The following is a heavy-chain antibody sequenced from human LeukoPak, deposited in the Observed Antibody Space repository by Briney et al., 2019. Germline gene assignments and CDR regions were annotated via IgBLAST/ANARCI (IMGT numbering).Heavy chain of an antibody. CDR3: GRGWGGDSRSWEALDF. J-gene: IGHJ4*02. Sequence: GGSLRLSCAASGFNFNNYDMHWVRQAAGKRLEWVSGIGTVADTFYLDSVQGRFTISRENAKNSIYLQVNSLRAGDTAGFYRGRGWGGDSRSWEALDFWGQGILVTVSS. V-gene: IGHV3-13*04. D-gene: IGHD6-13*01. CDR1: GFNFNNYD. CDR2: IGTVADT.